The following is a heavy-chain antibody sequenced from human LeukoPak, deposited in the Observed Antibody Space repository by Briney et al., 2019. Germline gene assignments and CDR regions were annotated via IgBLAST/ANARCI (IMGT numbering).Heavy chain of an antibody. D-gene: IGHD5-12*01. V-gene: IGHV3-48*04. Sequence: GGSLRLSCAASRFTFSSYGMDWVRQAPGKGLEWVSYISSSSSTIYYADSVKGRFTISRDNAKNSLYLQMNSLRAEDTAVYYCARELPGYGGGYWGPRTLVTVSS. J-gene: IGHJ4*02. CDR1: RFTFSSYG. CDR2: ISSSSSTI. CDR3: ARELPGYGGGY.